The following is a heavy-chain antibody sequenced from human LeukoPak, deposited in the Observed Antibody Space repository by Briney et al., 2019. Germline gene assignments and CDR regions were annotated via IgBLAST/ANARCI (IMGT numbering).Heavy chain of an antibody. Sequence: SVKVSCKASGGTFSSYAISWVRQAPGQGLEWMGVIRSICGTANYAQKVQGRVTITTDESKSTAYLELSSLRSEDTAVYYCARVTSSYDYVWGSVGNYIDVWGKGTKVTVSS. CDR2: IRSICGTA. V-gene: IGHV1-69*05. D-gene: IGHD3-16*01. CDR1: GGTFSSYA. CDR3: ARVTSSYDYVWGSVGNYIDV. J-gene: IGHJ6*03.